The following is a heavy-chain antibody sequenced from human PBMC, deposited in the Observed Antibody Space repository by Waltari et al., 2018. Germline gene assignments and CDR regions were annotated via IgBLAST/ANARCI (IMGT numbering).Heavy chain of an antibody. CDR2: VSAYNGNT. J-gene: IGHJ4*02. V-gene: IGHV1-18*01. CDR1: GYTFGSYS. D-gene: IGHD6-19*01. CDR3: ARDWGAVAGTIIDY. Sequence: QVQLVQSGGEVKKPGASAKVSCKTSGYTFGSYSVTWVRQAPGQGLEWMGWVSAYNGNTKCAQKLRGGVTMTTDTFTSTVYMELRNLRSDDTAVYCLARDWGAVAGTIIDYWCQGSLVTVSS.